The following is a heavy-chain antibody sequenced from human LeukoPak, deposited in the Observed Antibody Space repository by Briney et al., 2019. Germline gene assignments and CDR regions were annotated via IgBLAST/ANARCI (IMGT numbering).Heavy chain of an antibody. D-gene: IGHD2-21*02. CDR3: ARGPVRDDGLTGISYYFGLDV. Sequence: SETLSLTCAVCGGSFTDYYWSWIRHLPGKGLEWIGEIHHRAGANYNPSLWGRVTISADTSKNQFSLHLTSVTAADTATFYCARGPVRDDGLTGISYYFGLDVWGHGTTVTVFS. CDR1: GGSFTDYY. V-gene: IGHV4-34*01. J-gene: IGHJ6*02. CDR2: IHHRAGA.